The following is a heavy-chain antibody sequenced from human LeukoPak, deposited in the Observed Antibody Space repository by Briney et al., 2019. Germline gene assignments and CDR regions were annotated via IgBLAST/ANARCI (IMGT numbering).Heavy chain of an antibody. V-gene: IGHV4-4*07. CDR3: ASGPVVPGTIRPVDS. CDR1: GGPTKNWF. D-gene: IGHD2-2*01. J-gene: IGHJ4*02. CDR2: VYSSGST. Sequence: SETLSLTCTVSGGPTKNWFWSWLRQPAGKGLEWIGRVYSSGSTNYRPSFKSRVTMSVDTSKNQFSLKLSSVTAADTAVYFCASGPVVPGTIRPVDSWGQGTLVTVSS.